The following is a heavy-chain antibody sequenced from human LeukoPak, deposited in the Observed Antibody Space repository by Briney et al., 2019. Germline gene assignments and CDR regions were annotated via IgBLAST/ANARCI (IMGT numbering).Heavy chain of an antibody. CDR3: ARDLRGIVGAPAVPDAFDI. V-gene: IGHV1-18*01. CDR1: GYTFTSYG. Sequence: ASVNVSCKAFGYTFTSYGISWVRQAPGQGLEWLGWISGYNGNPHYAQRLQGRVTMTTDTSTSTAYMELRSLRSDDTAVYYCARDLRGIVGAPAVPDAFDIWGQGTMVTVSS. J-gene: IGHJ3*02. D-gene: IGHD2-2*01. CDR2: ISGYNGNP.